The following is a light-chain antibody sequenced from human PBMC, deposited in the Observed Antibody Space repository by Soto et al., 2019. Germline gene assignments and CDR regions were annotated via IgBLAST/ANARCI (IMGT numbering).Light chain of an antibody. V-gene: IGKV1-5*03. Sequence: DIQMTQSPSTLSGSVGDRVTITCRASQTISSWLAWYQQKPGKAPKLLIYKASTLKSGVPSRFSGSVSGTECTLTISSLQPDDFATYYCQRYSSYSEAFGQGTKV. CDR3: QRYSSYSEA. J-gene: IGKJ1*01. CDR1: QTISSW. CDR2: KAS.